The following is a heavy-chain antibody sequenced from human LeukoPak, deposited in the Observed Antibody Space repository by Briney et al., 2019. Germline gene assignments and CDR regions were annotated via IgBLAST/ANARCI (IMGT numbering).Heavy chain of an antibody. V-gene: IGHV3-30*03. CDR3: VRGAQPSYYYYYYMDV. D-gene: IGHD3-10*01. Sequence: GGSLRLSCAASGFTFSSYEMNWVRQAPGKGLEWVAVISYDGNNKYYADSVKGRFTISRDNSKNTLYLQMNSLRAEDTAVYYAVRGAQPSYYYYYYMDVWGKGTTVTVSS. J-gene: IGHJ6*03. CDR1: GFTFSSYE. CDR2: ISYDGNNK.